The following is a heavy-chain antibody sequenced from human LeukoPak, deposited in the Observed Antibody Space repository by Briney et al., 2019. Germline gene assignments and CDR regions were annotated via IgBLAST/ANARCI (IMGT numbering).Heavy chain of an antibody. V-gene: IGHV1-46*01. CDR1: GYTFTSYY. D-gene: IGHD5-12*01. CDR2: INPSGGST. Sequence: ASVKVSCKASGYTFTSYYMHWVRQAPGQGLEWMGVINPSGGSTSSAQKFQGRLTMTTDTSTSTVYMELSSLRFEDSAVYYCARGTTADIDYWGQGTLVTVSS. CDR3: ARGTTADIDY. J-gene: IGHJ4*02.